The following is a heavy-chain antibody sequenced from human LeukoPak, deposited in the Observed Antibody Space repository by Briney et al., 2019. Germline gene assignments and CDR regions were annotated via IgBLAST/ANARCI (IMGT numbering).Heavy chain of an antibody. CDR1: GYTFTSYY. V-gene: IGHV1-46*01. CDR2: INPSGGST. D-gene: IGHD4-17*01. Sequence: GASVKVSCKASGYTFTSYYMHWVRQAPGQGLEWMGIINPSGGSTSYAQKFQSRVTMTRDTSTSTVYMELSSLRSEDTAVYYCARDRSLYGDYGNDAFDIWGQGTMVTVSS. CDR3: ARDRSLYGDYGNDAFDI. J-gene: IGHJ3*02.